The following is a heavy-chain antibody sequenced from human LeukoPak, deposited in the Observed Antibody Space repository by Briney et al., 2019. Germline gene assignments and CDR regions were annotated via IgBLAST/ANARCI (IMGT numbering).Heavy chain of an antibody. CDR1: GYSFSSGYY. D-gene: IGHD3-3*01. CDR2: IYHSGST. CDR3: AIRYYDFWSGYSLGPFDP. V-gene: IGHV4-38-2*01. J-gene: IGHJ5*02. Sequence: SETLSLTCAVSGYSFSSGYYWGWIRQPPGKGLEWIGSIYHSGSTYYNPSLKSRVTISVDTSKNQFSLKLSSVTAADTAVYYCAIRYYDFWSGYSLGPFDPWGQGTLVTVSS.